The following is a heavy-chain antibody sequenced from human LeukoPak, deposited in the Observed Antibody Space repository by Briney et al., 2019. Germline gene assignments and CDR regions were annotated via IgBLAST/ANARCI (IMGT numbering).Heavy chain of an antibody. J-gene: IGHJ4*02. D-gene: IGHD1-14*01. V-gene: IGHV3-30*02. CDR2: IRYDGSNK. CDR1: GFTFSSYG. Sequence: GGSLRLSCAASGFTFSSYGMHWVRQAPGKGLEWVAFIRYDGSNKYYADSVKGRFTISRDNSNNTMYLQTNSLRAEDTAVYYCAKDQRRYHLDYWGQGTLVTVSS. CDR3: AKDQRRYHLDY.